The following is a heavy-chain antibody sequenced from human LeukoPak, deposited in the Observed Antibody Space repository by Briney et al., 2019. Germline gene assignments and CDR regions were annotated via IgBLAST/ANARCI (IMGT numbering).Heavy chain of an antibody. Sequence: SETLSLTCTVSGGSISNYYWSWIRQPPGKGLEWIGYIYHSGSTNYNPSLRSRVTISVDTSKNQFSLKLSSVTAADTAVYYCARHPSYYYETDVWGPGTTVTVSS. CDR3: ARHPSYYYETDV. CDR2: IYHSGST. V-gene: IGHV4-59*08. CDR1: GGSISNYY. J-gene: IGHJ6*02.